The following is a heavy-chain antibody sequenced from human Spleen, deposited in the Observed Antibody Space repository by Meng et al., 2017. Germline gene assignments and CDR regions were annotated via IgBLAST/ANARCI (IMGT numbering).Heavy chain of an antibody. D-gene: IGHD6-13*01. CDR3: ARDLAAAAPAEFDY. CDR2: INPNSGGT. CDR1: GYTFTSYY. Sequence: ASVKVSCKASGYTFTSYYMHWVRQAPGQGLEWMGWINPNSGGTNYAQKFQGRVTMTRDTSISTAYMELSRLRSDDTAVYYCARDLAAAAPAEFDYWGQGTLVTVSS. J-gene: IGHJ4*02. V-gene: IGHV1-2*02.